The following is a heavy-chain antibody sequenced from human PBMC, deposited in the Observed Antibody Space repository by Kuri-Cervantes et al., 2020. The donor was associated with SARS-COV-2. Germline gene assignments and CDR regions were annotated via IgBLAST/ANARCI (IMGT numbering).Heavy chain of an antibody. CDR2: MHASGST. CDR1: GGSINTFY. D-gene: IGHD3-16*01. CDR3: ATMLTRGFDP. Sequence: SETLSLTCTVSGGSINTFYWSWIRQPAGRGLQYIGRMHASGSTMYNPSLRSRVTISLDTSKNQFFLKLNSVTAADTAVYYCATMLTRGFDPWGQGTLVTVSS. V-gene: IGHV4-4*07. J-gene: IGHJ5*02.